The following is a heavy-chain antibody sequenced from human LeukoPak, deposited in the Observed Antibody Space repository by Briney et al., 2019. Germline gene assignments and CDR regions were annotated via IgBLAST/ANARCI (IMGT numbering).Heavy chain of an antibody. D-gene: IGHD2-15*01. CDR2: IYYSGST. CDR1: GGSISSYY. CDR3: ARDMVAHYYYYGMDV. V-gene: IGHV4-59*01. Sequence: SETLSLTCTVSGGSISSYYWSWIRQPPGKGLEWIGYIYYSGSTIYNPSLKSRVTISVDTSKNQFSLKLSSVTAADTAVYYCARDMVAHYYYYGMDVWGQGTTVTVSS. J-gene: IGHJ6*02.